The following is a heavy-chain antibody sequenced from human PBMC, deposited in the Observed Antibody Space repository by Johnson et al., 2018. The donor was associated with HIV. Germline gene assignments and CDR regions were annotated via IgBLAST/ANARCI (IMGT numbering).Heavy chain of an antibody. J-gene: IGHJ3*02. V-gene: IGHV3-30*04. CDR2: ISYDGSNK. CDR1: GFTFSSYA. CDR3: AREAGTAFDI. Sequence: QVQLVESGGGVVQPGRSLRLSCAASGFTFSSYAMHWVRQAPGKGLEWVAVISYDGSNKYYADSVKGRFTISRDNSKNTRYLQMNRLRAEDTAVYYCAREAGTAFDIWGQGTMVTVSS.